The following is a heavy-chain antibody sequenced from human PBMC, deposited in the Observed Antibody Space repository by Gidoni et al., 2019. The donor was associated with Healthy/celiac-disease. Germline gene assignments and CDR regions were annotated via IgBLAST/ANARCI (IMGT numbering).Heavy chain of an antibody. CDR2: INHSGST. V-gene: IGHV4-34*01. CDR3: ARGRPNDY. Sequence: QVQLQQWGAGLLKPSETLSLTCAVYGGSFSGYYWSWIRQPPGKGLEWIGEINHSGSTNYNPSLKSRVTISVDTSKIQFSLKLSSVTAADTAVYYCARGRPNDYWGQGTLVTVSS. J-gene: IGHJ4*02. CDR1: GGSFSGYY.